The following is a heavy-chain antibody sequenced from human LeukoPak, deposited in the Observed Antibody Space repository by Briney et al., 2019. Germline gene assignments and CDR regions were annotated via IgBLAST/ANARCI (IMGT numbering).Heavy chain of an antibody. CDR2: INPFSDAR. CDR3: ATSTITHTRDP. J-gene: IGHJ5*02. D-gene: IGHD1-1*01. CDR1: EYTFSDFY. V-gene: IGHV1-2*02. Sequence: ASVKVSCKLSEYTFSDFYLNWVRQAPGQGLEWMAWINPFSDARSYAQKFQGRVTMTWDMPTTTVFMELSRLRSDDTAVYYCATSTITHTRDPWGQGTLVTVS.